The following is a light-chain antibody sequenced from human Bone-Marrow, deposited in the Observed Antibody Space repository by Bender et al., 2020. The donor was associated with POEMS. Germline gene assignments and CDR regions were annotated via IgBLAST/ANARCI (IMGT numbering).Light chain of an antibody. J-gene: IGLJ2*01. CDR3: CSYAGRSTLV. CDR2: EGN. V-gene: IGLV2-23*01. CDR1: SSDVGSYNF. Sequence: QSALTQPASVSGSPGQSITISCTGTSSDVGSYNFVSWYQQHPGKAPKLMLYEGNKRPSGVSNRFSASKSGNTASLTISGLQAEDEADYYCCSYAGRSTLVFGGGTKVTVL.